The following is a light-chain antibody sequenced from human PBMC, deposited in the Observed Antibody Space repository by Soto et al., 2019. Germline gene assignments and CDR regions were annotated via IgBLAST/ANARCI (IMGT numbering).Light chain of an antibody. CDR3: QQYGSSPRT. V-gene: IGKV3-20*01. Sequence: EIVLTQSPGTLSLSPGERATLSCRASQSVSSSYLAWYQQKPGQAPRLLIYGASSRATGIPDRFSGSGSGTDFTLTISRLEPEDLALYYCQQYGSSPRTLGQGTKVDIK. J-gene: IGKJ1*01. CDR1: QSVSSSY. CDR2: GAS.